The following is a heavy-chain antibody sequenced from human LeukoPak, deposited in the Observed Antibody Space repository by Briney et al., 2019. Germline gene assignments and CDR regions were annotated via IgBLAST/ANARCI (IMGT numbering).Heavy chain of an antibody. D-gene: IGHD6-13*01. J-gene: IGHJ4*02. CDR1: GYTFTGYY. CDR3: ARVRASSWTYFDY. CDR2: INPNSGGT. Sequence: ASVKVSCKASGYTFTGYYMHWVRQAPGQGLEWMEWINPNSGGTNYAQKFQGWVTMTRDTSISTAYMELSRLRSDDTAVYYCARVRASSWTYFDYWGQGTLVTVSS. V-gene: IGHV1-2*04.